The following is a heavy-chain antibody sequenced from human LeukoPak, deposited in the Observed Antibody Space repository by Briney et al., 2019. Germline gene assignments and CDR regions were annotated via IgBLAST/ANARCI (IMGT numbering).Heavy chain of an antibody. Sequence: ASVKVSCKASGYTFTGYYMHWVRQAPGHGLEWMGWINPNSGGTNYAQKFQGRVTMTRDTSISTAYMELSRLRSDDTAVYYCARDDYYDSSGYYWFDPWGQGTLVTVSS. J-gene: IGHJ5*02. D-gene: IGHD3-22*01. CDR1: GYTFTGYY. V-gene: IGHV1-2*02. CDR3: ARDDYYDSSGYYWFDP. CDR2: INPNSGGT.